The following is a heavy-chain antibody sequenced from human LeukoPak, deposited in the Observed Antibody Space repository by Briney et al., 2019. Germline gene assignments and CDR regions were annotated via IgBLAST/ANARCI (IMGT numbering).Heavy chain of an antibody. V-gene: IGHV3-21*01. CDR3: ARSRNYYGSGSYYPYYFDY. CDR2: ISSISSYI. J-gene: IGHJ4*02. CDR1: GFTFSSYS. Sequence: GRSLRLSCAASGFTFSSYSMNWVRQAPGKGLEWGSSISSISSYIYYADSVKGRFTISRDNAKNSLYLQMNSLRAEDTAVYYCARSRNYYGSGSYYPYYFDYWGQGTLVTVSS. D-gene: IGHD3-10*01.